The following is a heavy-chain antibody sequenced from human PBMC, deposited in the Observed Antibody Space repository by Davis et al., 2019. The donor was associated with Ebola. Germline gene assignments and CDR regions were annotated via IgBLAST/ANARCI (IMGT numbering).Heavy chain of an antibody. D-gene: IGHD3-22*01. J-gene: IGHJ4*02. CDR3: TLTYDSTDY. Sequence: PGGSLRLSCAASGFSFSDSAMHWVRQASGRGLERVGRIRSKGNSYATTYAASVKGRFTISRDDSKNTAYLQMNSLKTEDTAVYYCTLTYDSTDYWGQGTLVTVSS. V-gene: IGHV3-73*01. CDR2: IRSKGNSYAT. CDR1: GFSFSDSA.